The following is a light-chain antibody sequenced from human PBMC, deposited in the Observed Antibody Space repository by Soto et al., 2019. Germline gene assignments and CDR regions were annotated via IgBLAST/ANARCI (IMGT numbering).Light chain of an antibody. J-gene: IGLJ1*01. CDR3: SSYTSSSTYV. V-gene: IGLV2-14*01. CDR1: SSDVGGYNY. Sequence: QSVLTQPASVSGSPGQSITISCTGTSSDVGGYNYVSWYQQHPGKSPKLMLYDVSNRPSGVSNRFSGSKSGNTASLNISGIQAEDEADYYCSSYTSSSTYVFGTGNKVTVL. CDR2: DVS.